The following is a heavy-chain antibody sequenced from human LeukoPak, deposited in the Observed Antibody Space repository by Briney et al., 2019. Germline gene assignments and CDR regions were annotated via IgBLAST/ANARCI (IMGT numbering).Heavy chain of an antibody. CDR3: AKTDPNDYVWGSYRGPFDY. CDR2: ITGSGANT. D-gene: IGHD3-16*02. Sequence: GGSLRLSCAASGFIFSNYAMSWVRQAPGQGLDWVAGITGSGANTYYADSVKGRFTISRDNSRNTLSLQMNSLRAEDTAMYYCAKTDPNDYVWGSYRGPFDYWGQGSLVTVSS. CDR1: GFIFSNYA. V-gene: IGHV3-23*01. J-gene: IGHJ4*02.